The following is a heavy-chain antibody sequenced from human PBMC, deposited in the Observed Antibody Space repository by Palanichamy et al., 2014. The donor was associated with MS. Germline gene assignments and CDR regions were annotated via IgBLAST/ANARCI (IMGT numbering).Heavy chain of an antibody. CDR1: GFTFTSHW. CDR2: IKQDGSEK. J-gene: IGHJ4*02. D-gene: IGHD2-8*01. V-gene: IGHV3-7*03. CDR3: ARMADFDY. Sequence: EVQLVESGGGLVQPGGSLRLSCAASGFTFTSHWMSWVRQAPGKGLEWVANIKQDGSEKHYVDSVKGRFTISRDNAKNSLYLQMNSLRAEDTAAYYCARMADFDYWGQGTLVAVSS.